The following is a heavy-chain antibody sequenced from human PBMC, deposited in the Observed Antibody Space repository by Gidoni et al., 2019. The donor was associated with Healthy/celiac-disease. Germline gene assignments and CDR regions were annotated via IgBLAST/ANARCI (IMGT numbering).Heavy chain of an antibody. CDR2: SRSKANRYAT. Sequence: EAQLVESGGGVVQPGGSLKLSRAATSFTFSGSAMHWVRLASGKGLEWSGRSRSKANRYATANAAAVKGRFPISREDTKNTAYLKRNSMRTEDTAWYYCTRRHGSFDYWGQGTLVTVSS. J-gene: IGHJ4*02. CDR1: SFTFSGSA. CDR3: TRRHGSFDY. V-gene: IGHV3-73*01. D-gene: IGHD6-25*01.